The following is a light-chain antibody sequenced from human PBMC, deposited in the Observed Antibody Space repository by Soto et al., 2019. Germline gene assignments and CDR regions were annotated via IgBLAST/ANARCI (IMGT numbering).Light chain of an antibody. J-gene: IGLJ2*01. CDR2: EVT. CDR3: SSFVHKNNLI. CDR1: SNDVGIYNY. Sequence: QSALTQPASVSGSPGQSITISCTGSSNDVGIYNYVSWYQQHPDKAPRLIIYEVTNRPSGVPTRFSGSKSGNTASLTISGLRAEDEADYYCSSFVHKNNLIFGGGTKLTVL. V-gene: IGLV2-14*01.